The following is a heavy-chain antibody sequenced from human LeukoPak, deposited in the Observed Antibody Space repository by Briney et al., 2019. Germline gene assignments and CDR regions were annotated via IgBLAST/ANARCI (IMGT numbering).Heavy chain of an antibody. D-gene: IGHD3-3*01. V-gene: IGHV3-21*01. Sequence: GGSLRLSCAASGFTFSSYSMNWVRQAPGKGLEWVSSISSSSSYIYYADSVKGRFTISRDNAKNSLYLQMNSLRAEDTAVYYCARVTYDAGYYDFWSGYYAHYFDYWGQGTLVTVSS. CDR3: ARVTYDAGYYDFWSGYYAHYFDY. CDR2: ISSSSSYI. CDR1: GFTFSSYS. J-gene: IGHJ4*02.